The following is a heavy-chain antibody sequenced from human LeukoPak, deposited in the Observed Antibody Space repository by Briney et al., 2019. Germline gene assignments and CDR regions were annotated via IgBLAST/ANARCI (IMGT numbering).Heavy chain of an antibody. CDR2: ISGSGGST. CDR1: GFTFSSYA. J-gene: IGHJ4*02. CDR3: AKDEVVITTKTDY. D-gene: IGHD3-22*01. V-gene: IGHV3-23*01. Sequence: GGSLRLXCAASGFTFSSYAMSWVRQAPGKGLEWVSAISGSGGSTYYADSVKGRFTISRDNSKNTLYLQMNSLRAEDTAVYYCAKDEVVITTKTDYWGQGTLVTVSS.